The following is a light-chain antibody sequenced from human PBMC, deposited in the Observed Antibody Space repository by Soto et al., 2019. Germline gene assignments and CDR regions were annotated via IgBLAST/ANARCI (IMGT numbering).Light chain of an antibody. J-gene: IGKJ1*01. Sequence: DIQMTHSPATLSASVLDRVTITFRASQIISSWLAWYQQKPGKAPKLLIYDASSLESGVPSRFSGSGSGTDFTLTISSLQPEDFATYYCQQTYITWTFGQGTKVDIK. CDR1: QIISSW. CDR2: DAS. CDR3: QQTYITWT. V-gene: IGKV1-5*01.